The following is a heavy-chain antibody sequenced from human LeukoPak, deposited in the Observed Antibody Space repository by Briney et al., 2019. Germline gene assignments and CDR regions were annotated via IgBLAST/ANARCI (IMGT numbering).Heavy chain of an antibody. CDR3: AKSMIVVVTADY. D-gene: IGHD3-22*01. J-gene: IGHJ4*02. V-gene: IGHV3-23*01. Sequence: GGSLRLSCAASGFTFSSYAMSWVRQAPGKGLEWVSAISGSGGSTYYADSVKGRFTISRDNSKNTLYLQMNSLRAEDTAVYYRAKSMIVVVTADYWGQGTLVTVSS. CDR2: ISGSGGST. CDR1: GFTFSSYA.